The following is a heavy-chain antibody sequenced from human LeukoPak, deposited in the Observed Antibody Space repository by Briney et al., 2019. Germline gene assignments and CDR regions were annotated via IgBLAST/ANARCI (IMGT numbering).Heavy chain of an antibody. CDR2: ISGSGGST. CDR1: GFTFSSYA. Sequence: GGSLRLSCAASGFTFSSYAMSWVRQAPGKGLEWVSAISGSGGSTYYADSVKGRFTISRDNSKNTLYLQMNSLRAEDTVVYYCAKDRAVAGTFDYWGQGTLVTVSS. D-gene: IGHD6-19*01. V-gene: IGHV3-23*01. J-gene: IGHJ4*02. CDR3: AKDRAVAGTFDY.